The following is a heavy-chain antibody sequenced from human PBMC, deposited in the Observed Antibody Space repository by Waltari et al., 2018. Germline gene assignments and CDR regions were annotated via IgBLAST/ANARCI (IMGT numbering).Heavy chain of an antibody. J-gene: IGHJ3*02. CDR1: GGTFSSYA. CDR2: INPILGIA. V-gene: IGHV1-69*04. CDR3: ARDHSSGIDAFDI. Sequence: QVQLVQSGAEVKKPGSSVKVSCKASGGTFSSYAISWVRQAPGQGLEWMGRINPILGIANYAQKFQGRVTITADKSTSTAYMELSILRSEDTAVYYCARDHSSGIDAFDIWGQGTMVTVSS. D-gene: IGHD6-6*01.